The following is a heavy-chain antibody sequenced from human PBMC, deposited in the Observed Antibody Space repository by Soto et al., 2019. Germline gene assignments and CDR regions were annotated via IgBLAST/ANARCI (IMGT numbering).Heavy chain of an antibody. CDR1: GGSISSGDYY. V-gene: IGHV4-30-4*01. J-gene: IGHJ5*02. CDR3: ARDQFKQSIVPWFDP. Sequence: SETLSLTCTGSGGSISSGDYYWSWIRQPPGKGLEWIGYIYYSGSTYYNPSLKSRVTISVDTSKNQFSLKLSSVTAADTAVYYCARDQFKQSIVPWFDPWGQGTLVTVSS. CDR2: IYYSGST. D-gene: IGHD6-6*01.